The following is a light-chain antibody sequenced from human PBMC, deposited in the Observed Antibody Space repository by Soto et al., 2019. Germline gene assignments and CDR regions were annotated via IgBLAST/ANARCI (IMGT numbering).Light chain of an antibody. Sequence: QSALTQPPSVSAAPGQKVTISCSGSSSNIVSNYVSWYQQLPGTAPKLLIYDDNKRPSGIPDRFSGSKSGTSATLGITGLQTGDEADYYCGTWDSSLSAGVFGGGTKLTVL. J-gene: IGLJ2*01. CDR3: GTWDSSLSAGV. CDR2: DDN. V-gene: IGLV1-51*01. CDR1: SSNIVSNY.